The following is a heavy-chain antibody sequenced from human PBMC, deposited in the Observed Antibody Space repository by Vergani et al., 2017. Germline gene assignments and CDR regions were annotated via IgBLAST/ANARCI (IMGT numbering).Heavy chain of an antibody. V-gene: IGHV4-34*01. CDR2: INHSGST. CDR1: GGSFSGYY. D-gene: IGHD3-16*01. CDR3: ARDNGGGIDY. J-gene: IGHJ4*02. Sequence: QVQLQQWGAGLLKPSETLSLTCAVYGGSFSGYYWSWIRQLPGKGLEWIGEINHSGSTNYNPSLKSRVTISVDTSKNQFSLKLSSVTAADTAVYYCARDNGGGIDYWGQGTLVTVSS.